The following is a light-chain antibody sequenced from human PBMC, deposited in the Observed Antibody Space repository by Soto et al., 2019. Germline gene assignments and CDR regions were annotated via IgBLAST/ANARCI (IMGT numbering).Light chain of an antibody. Sequence: QSALTQPPSASGSPGQSVTISCTGTTSDVGGYEYVSWYQQHPGKAPKVLLYEVNKRPSGVPDRFSGSKSGNMASLTVSGLQAEDEAEYYCSSYAGGNTFVFGSGTKLTV. CDR1: TSDVGGYEY. V-gene: IGLV2-8*01. CDR2: EVN. J-gene: IGLJ1*01. CDR3: SSYAGGNTFV.